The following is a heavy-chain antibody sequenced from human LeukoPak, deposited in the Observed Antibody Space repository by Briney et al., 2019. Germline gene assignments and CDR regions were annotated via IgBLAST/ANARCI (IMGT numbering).Heavy chain of an antibody. CDR1: GGSISGRNFY. Sequence: PSETLSLTCTVSGGSISGRNFYWSWIRQPAGKGLEWIGRIYTNGGANYNPSLESRLTISLDTSKNQFSLKLSSVTAADTAVYYCAREQGISAMFDYWGQGTLVTVSS. V-gene: IGHV4-61*02. J-gene: IGHJ4*02. D-gene: IGHD5-18*01. CDR2: IYTNGGA. CDR3: AREQGISAMFDY.